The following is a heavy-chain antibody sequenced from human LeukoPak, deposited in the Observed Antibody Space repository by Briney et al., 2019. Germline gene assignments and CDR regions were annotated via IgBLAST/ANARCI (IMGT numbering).Heavy chain of an antibody. CDR3: ARGILQQQLVAN. Sequence: ASVKVSCKASGYTFTDYYVHWVRQAPGQGLEWMGWINPKSGGTKYARKFRGRVTMARDTSISTAYMELSRLRFDDTAIFYCARGILQQQLVANWGQGSLVTVSS. CDR2: INPKSGGT. CDR1: GYTFTDYY. V-gene: IGHV1-2*07. D-gene: IGHD6-13*01. J-gene: IGHJ4*02.